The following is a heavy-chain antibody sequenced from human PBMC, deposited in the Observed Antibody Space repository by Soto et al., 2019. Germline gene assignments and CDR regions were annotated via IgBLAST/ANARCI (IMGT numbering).Heavy chain of an antibody. J-gene: IGHJ4*02. CDR2: INPSDGGT. CDR3: ARVAHQSLDY. D-gene: IGHD5-12*01. Sequence: SIYTLTNLYIHRLRQAPGQGLEWLGIINPSDGGTGYAQKFQGRVTMTRDTSTSTVYMDMSSLRSEDTAVYYCARVAHQSLDYWGLGTLVTAPQ. V-gene: IGHV1-46*01. CDR1: IYTLTNLY.